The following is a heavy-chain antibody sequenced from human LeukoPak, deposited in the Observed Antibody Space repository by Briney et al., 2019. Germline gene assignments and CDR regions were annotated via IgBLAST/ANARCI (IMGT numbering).Heavy chain of an antibody. CDR2: ISISSVDS. J-gene: IGHJ5*02. CDR1: GFTFATYA. Sequence: GGSLRLSCAASGFTFATYAMSWGRQAPGKGLEWVGGISISSVDSYYAGSVKGRFSISRDDSKNTLYLQMNRLRDEDTAIYYCAKDRELLFAHCWFDLWGQGTLVTVSS. D-gene: IGHD3-10*01. V-gene: IGHV3-23*01. CDR3: AKDRELLFAHCWFDL.